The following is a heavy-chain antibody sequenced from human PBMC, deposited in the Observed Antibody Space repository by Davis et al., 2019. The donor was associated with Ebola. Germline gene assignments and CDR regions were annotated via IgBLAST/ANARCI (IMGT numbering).Heavy chain of an antibody. V-gene: IGHV1-69*13. CDR2: IIPIFGTT. CDR1: GYTFTGYY. Sequence: SVKVSCKASGYTFTGYYMHWVRQAPGQGLEWMGSIIPIFGTTIYAQMFQGRLTISADESTTTVYMELTSLRSDDTAVYYCARDLGSNWNYHWFDPWGQGTQVTVSS. CDR3: ARDLGSNWNYHWFDP. D-gene: IGHD1-7*01. J-gene: IGHJ5*01.